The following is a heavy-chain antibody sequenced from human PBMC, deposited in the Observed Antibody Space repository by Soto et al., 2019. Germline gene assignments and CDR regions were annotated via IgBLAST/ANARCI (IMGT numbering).Heavy chain of an antibody. CDR2: IWYDGSNK. J-gene: IGHJ4*02. V-gene: IGHV3-33*01. CDR3: AREAYSGYGPDY. Sequence: HPGGSLRLSCAASGFTFSSYGMHWVRQAPGKGLEWVAVIWYDGSNKYYADSVKGRFTISRDNSKNTLYLQMNSLRAEDTAVYYCAREAYSGYGPDYWGQGTLVTVSS. CDR1: GFTFSSYG. D-gene: IGHD5-12*01.